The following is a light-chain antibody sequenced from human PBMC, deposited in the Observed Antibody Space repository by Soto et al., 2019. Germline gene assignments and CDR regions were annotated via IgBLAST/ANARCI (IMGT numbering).Light chain of an antibody. CDR1: SSDVGSFNL. V-gene: IGLV2-23*01. CDR3: CSYAGSSTWV. Sequence: QSALTQPASVSGSPGQSITISCTGTSSDVGSFNLASWYQQHPGKPPKVMIYEGSKRPSGVSNRFSGSKSGNTASLTISGLQAEDEADYYCCSYAGSSTWVFGGGTKLTVL. J-gene: IGLJ3*02. CDR2: EGS.